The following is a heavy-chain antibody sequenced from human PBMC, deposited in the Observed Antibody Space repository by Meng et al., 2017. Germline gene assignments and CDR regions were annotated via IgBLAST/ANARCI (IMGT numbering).Heavy chain of an antibody. CDR2: ISGSGGST. CDR1: GFTFSSYA. J-gene: IGHJ5*02. CDR3: AKEGGAGITIFGVNWFDP. Sequence: GGSLRLSCAASGFTFSSYAMSWVRQAPGKGLEWVSAISGSGGSTYYADSVKGWFTISRDNSKNTLYLQMNSLRAEDTAVYYCAKEGGAGITIFGVNWFDPWGQGTLVTVSS. D-gene: IGHD3-3*01. V-gene: IGHV3-23*01.